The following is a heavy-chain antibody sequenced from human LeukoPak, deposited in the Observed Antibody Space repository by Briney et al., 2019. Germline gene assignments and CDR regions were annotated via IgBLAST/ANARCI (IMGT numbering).Heavy chain of an antibody. V-gene: IGHV4-34*01. CDR2: INHSGST. CDR3: ARQIPATANHYFDY. CDR1: GGSFSGYY. Sequence: PSETLSLTCAVYGGSFSGYYWSWIRQPPGKGLEWIGEINHSGSTNYNPSLKSQVTISVDTSKNQFSLKLSSVTAADTAVYYCARQIPATANHYFDYWGQGTLVTVSS. D-gene: IGHD2-15*01. J-gene: IGHJ4*02.